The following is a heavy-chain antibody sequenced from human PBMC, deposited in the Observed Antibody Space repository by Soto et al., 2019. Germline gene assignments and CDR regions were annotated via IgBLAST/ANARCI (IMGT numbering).Heavy chain of an antibody. V-gene: IGHV1-3*01. Sequence: ASVKVSCKASGYTFTSYAMHWVRQAPGQRLEWMGWINAGNGNTKYSQKFQGRVTITRDTSASTAYMELSSLRSEDTAVYYCARDQQWLVHVHYYYGMDGWGQGTKVTVSS. CDR2: INAGNGNT. CDR3: ARDQQWLVHVHYYYGMDG. J-gene: IGHJ6*02. D-gene: IGHD6-19*01. CDR1: GYTFTSYA.